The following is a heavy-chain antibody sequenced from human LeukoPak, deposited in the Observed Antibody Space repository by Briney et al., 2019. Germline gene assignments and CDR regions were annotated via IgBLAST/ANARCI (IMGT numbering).Heavy chain of an antibody. J-gene: IGHJ6*03. CDR3: ARGRGVVRGRYYYYYMDV. V-gene: IGHV4-34*01. CDR1: GGSFSGYY. CDR2: INHSGST. Sequence: SEILSLTCAVYGGSFSGYYWSWIRQPPGKGLEWIGEINHSGSTNYNPSLKSRVTISVDTSKNQFSLKLSSVTAADTAVYYCARGRGVVRGRYYYYYMDVWGKGTTVTVSS. D-gene: IGHD4-23*01.